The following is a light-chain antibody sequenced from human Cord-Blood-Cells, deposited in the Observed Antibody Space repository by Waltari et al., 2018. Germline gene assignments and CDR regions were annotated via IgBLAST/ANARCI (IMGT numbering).Light chain of an antibody. CDR2: DVS. Sequence: QSALTQPRSVSGSPGQSVTIPCTGTSSDFGGYNYFSWYQQHPGKAPKLMIYDVSKRPSGVPDRFSGSKSGNTASLTISGLQAEDEADYYCCSYAGSYTYVFGTGTKVTVL. V-gene: IGLV2-11*01. J-gene: IGLJ1*01. CDR1: SSDFGGYNY. CDR3: CSYAGSYTYV.